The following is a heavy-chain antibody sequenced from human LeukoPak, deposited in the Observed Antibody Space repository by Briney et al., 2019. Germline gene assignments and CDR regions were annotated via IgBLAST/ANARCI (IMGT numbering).Heavy chain of an antibody. D-gene: IGHD2-21*01. V-gene: IGHV4-34*01. Sequence: PSETLSLTCAVYGGSFSGYYWSWIRQPPGKGLEWMGEINHSGSTNYNPHPKRRVTIPLDKSKNQFSLKLSSVTAADTAVYHCARDVTYSNYFDYWGQGTLVTVSS. CDR1: GGSFSGYY. CDR3: ARDVTYSNYFDY. CDR2: INHSGST. J-gene: IGHJ4*02.